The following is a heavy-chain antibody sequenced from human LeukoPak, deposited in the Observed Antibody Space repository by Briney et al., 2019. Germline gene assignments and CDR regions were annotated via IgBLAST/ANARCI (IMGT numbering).Heavy chain of an antibody. D-gene: IGHD4-23*01. CDR2: IYYSGST. CDR3: ARQTTVVTPSYYYYYMDV. J-gene: IGHJ6*03. Sequence: PSETLSLTCTVSGGSISSYYWSWIRQPPGKGLEWIGYIYYSGSTNYNPSLKSRVTISVDTSKNQFSLKLSSVTAANTAVYYCARQTTVVTPSYYYYYMDVWGKGTTVTVSS. CDR1: GGSISSYY. V-gene: IGHV4-59*08.